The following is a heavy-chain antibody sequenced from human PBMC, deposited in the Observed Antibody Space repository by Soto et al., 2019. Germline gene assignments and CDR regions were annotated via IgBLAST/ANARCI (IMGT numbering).Heavy chain of an antibody. CDR2: ILVDSHNT. CDR1: GFTFADSA. Sequence: SVKVSCKASGFTFADSAVQWVRQARGQSLEWMGRILVDSHNTKSAQKFTERVTISWDVSTSTAFMELRSLRSEDTAVCYCATANNTSPFDYWGQGTLVTVSS. CDR3: ATANNTSPFDY. J-gene: IGHJ4*02. V-gene: IGHV1-58*01. D-gene: IGHD1-26*01.